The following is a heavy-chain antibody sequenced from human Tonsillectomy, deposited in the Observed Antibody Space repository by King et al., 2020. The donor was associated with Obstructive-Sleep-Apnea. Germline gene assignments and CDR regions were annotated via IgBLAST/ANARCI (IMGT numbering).Heavy chain of an antibody. D-gene: IGHD2-2*01. CDR1: GFTFSTYA. CDR2: ISYDGSNK. V-gene: IGHV3-30-3*01. CDR3: ARDGPVVVPAAMPGFNWFDP. J-gene: IGHJ5*02. Sequence: VQLVESGGGVVQPGRSLRLSCAASGFTFSTYAMYWVRQAPGKGLEWVAVISYDGSNKNYADSVKGRFTISRDNSKNTLYLQMNSLRAEDTAVYYCARDGPVVVPAAMPGFNWFDPWGQGTLVIVSS.